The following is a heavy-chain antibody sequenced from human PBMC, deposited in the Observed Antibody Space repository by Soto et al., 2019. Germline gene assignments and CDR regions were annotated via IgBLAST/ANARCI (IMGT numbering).Heavy chain of an antibody. J-gene: IGHJ6*02. CDR3: ASVLRFFPSNAMDV. Sequence: QVQLVQSGAEVKKPESSVKVSCKASGGPFSSYAINWVRQAPGQGLEWMGGIVPISGTANYAQKFQDRVTITADESTSTAYMELSSLRSEDTAVYFCASVLRFFPSNAMDVWGQGTTVTVSS. CDR1: GGPFSSYA. V-gene: IGHV1-69*01. CDR2: IVPISGTA. D-gene: IGHD3-3*01.